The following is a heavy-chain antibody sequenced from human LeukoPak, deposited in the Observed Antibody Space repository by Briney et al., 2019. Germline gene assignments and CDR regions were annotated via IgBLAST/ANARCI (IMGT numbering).Heavy chain of an antibody. CDR1: GGSISSGGYY. V-gene: IGHV4-31*03. D-gene: IGHD3-10*01. CDR2: IYYSGST. Sequence: SETLSLTCTVSGGSISSGGYYWSWIRQHPGKGLEWIGYIYYSGSTYYNPSLKSRVTISVDTSKNQFSLKLSPVTAADTAVYYCATNSITMVRSSGAFDIWGQGTMVTVSS. CDR3: ATNSITMVRSSGAFDI. J-gene: IGHJ3*02.